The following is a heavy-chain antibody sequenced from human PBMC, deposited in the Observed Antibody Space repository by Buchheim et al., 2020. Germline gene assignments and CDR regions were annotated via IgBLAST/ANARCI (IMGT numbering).Heavy chain of an antibody. CDR2: IYHSGST. V-gene: IGHV4-30-2*01. Sequence: QLQLQESGSGLVKPSQTLSLTRAVSGGSISSGGYSWSWIRQPPGKGLEWIGYIYHSGSTYYNPSLKSRVTISVDRSKNQFSLKLSSVTAADTAVYYCARGGGSGSSPPPYYYYGMDVWGQGTT. D-gene: IGHD3-10*01. CDR3: ARGGGSGSSPPPYYYYGMDV. J-gene: IGHJ6*02. CDR1: GGSISSGGYS.